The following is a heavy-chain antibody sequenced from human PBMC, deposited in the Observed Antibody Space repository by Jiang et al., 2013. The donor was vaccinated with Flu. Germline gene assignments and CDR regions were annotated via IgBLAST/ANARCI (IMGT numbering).Heavy chain of an antibody. CDR3: ARRVWDYVWGSYRYTEFDY. CDR1: GGSFSGYY. V-gene: IGHV4-34*01. J-gene: IGHJ4*02. CDR2: INHSGST. D-gene: IGHD3-16*02. Sequence: TLSLTCAVYGGSFSGYYWSWIRQPPGKGLEWIGEINHSGSTNYNPSLKSRVTISVDTSKNQFSLKLSSVTAADTAVYYCARRVWDYVWGSYRYTEFDYWGQGTLVTVSS.